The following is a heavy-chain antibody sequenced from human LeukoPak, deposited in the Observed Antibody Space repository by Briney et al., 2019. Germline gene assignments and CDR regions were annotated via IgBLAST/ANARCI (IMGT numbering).Heavy chain of an antibody. V-gene: IGHV1-2*02. D-gene: IGHD3-3*01. CDR3: ARVQDYDFWSGYYYKTYYFDY. J-gene: IGHJ4*02. CDR2: INPNSGGT. CDR1: GYTFTGYY. Sequence: ASVKVSCKASGYTFTGYYMHWVRQAHGQGLEWMGWINPNSGGTNYAQKFQGRVTMTRDTSISTAYMELSRRRSDDTAVYYCARVQDYDFWSGYYYKTYYFDYWGQGTLVTASS.